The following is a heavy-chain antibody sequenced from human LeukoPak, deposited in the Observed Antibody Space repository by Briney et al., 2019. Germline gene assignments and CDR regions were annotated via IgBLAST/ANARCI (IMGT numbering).Heavy chain of an antibody. CDR1: GDSFKGYW. CDR3: ARRNDYGSDSQSYVFNS. CDR2: IYPGDSDT. D-gene: IGHD4-17*01. V-gene: IGHV5-51*01. J-gene: IGHJ5*02. Sequence: NRGESLKISCKGSGDSFKGYWIGWVRQMPGKGLEWMGIIYPGDSDTRYSPSFQGQVTISADKSSSTAYLQWSSLKASDTAIYYCARRNDYGSDSQSYVFNSWGKGTLVTVSS.